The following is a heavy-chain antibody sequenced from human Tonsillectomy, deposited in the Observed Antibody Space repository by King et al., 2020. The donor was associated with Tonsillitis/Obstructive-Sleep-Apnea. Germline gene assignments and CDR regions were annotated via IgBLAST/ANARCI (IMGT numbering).Heavy chain of an antibody. CDR1: GYTFTHYV. V-gene: IGHV1-3*01. J-gene: IGHJ5*02. D-gene: IGHD2-15*01. Sequence: QLVQSGAEVKKPGASVKVSCKASGYTFTHYVIHWVRQTPRQKLECMGWINPGNGDTEYSQRLQGRITITTDTSASTAYMELTSLTSEDTAVYYCARREGHIAVASSTDHYWFDPWGQGTLVTVSS. CDR2: INPGNGDT. CDR3: ARREGHIAVASSTDHYWFDP.